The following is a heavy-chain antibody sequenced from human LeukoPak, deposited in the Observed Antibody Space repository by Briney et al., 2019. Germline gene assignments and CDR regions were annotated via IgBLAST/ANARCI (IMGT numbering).Heavy chain of an antibody. CDR3: ATDCATPCEVLGGYY. D-gene: IGHD3-10*01. Sequence: ASVTLTSNDFGYTFKNSRLYCVRQVPGQGLEWMGWISTYSTNTHYAPNLQGRLTLTTDTSTSTAYMELRSLTSDDTALYYCATDCATPCEVLGGYYWG. CDR2: ISTYSTNT. CDR1: GYTFKNSR. J-gene: IGHJ4*01. V-gene: IGHV1-18*01.